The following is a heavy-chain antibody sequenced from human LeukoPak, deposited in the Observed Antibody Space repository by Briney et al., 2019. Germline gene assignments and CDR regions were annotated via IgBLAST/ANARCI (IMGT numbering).Heavy chain of an antibody. CDR2: MSPNSGNT. Sequence: VASVKVSCTASGYTFTSYDINWVRQATGQGLEWMGWMSPNSGNTGYAQKFQGRVTTTRNTAISTAYMELSSLRSEDTAVYYCVRTPPNWGADYWGQGTLVTVSS. D-gene: IGHD7-27*01. J-gene: IGHJ4*02. CDR1: GYTFTSYD. V-gene: IGHV1-8*01. CDR3: VRTPPNWGADY.